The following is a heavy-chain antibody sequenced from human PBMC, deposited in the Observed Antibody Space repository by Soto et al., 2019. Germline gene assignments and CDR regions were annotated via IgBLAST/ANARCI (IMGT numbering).Heavy chain of an antibody. Sequence: SVKVSCKASGGTFSSYAISWVRQAPGQGLEWMGGIIPIFGTANYAQKFQGRVTITADESTSTAYMELSSLRSEDTAVYYCARDDYGDYVWYYYYGMDAWGQGTTVTVSS. CDR1: GGTFSSYA. CDR2: IIPIFGTA. J-gene: IGHJ6*02. V-gene: IGHV1-69*13. CDR3: ARDDYGDYVWYYYYGMDA. D-gene: IGHD4-17*01.